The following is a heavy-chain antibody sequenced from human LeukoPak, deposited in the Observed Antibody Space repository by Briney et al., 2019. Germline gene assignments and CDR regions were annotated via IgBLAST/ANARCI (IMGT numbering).Heavy chain of an antibody. CDR3: ARVGSNVWGSYRYPRGGDWFDP. D-gene: IGHD3-16*02. V-gene: IGHV4-34*01. CDR2: INHSGST. J-gene: IGHJ5*02. Sequence: SETLSLTCAVYGGSFSGYYWSWIRQPPGKGLEWIGEINHSGSTNYNPSLKSRVTISVDTSKNQFSLKLSSVTAADTAVYYCARVGSNVWGSYRYPRGGDWFDPWGQGTLVTVSS. CDR1: GGSFSGYY.